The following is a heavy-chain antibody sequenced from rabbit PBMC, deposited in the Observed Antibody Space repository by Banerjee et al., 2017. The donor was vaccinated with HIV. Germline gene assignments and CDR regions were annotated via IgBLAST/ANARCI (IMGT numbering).Heavy chain of an antibody. D-gene: IGHD7-1*01. CDR2: IDASSGAP. CDR1: GFSFSSSGY. V-gene: IGHV1S45*01. Sequence: QEQLVESGGGLVQPEGSLTLTCTASGFSFSSSGYMCWVRQAPGKGLEWIACIDASSGAPWYASWAKGRFTISKTSSTTVTLQMTSLTAADTATYFCARGALGYAGYDLWGPGTLVTVS. J-gene: IGHJ4*01. CDR3: ARGALGYAGYDL.